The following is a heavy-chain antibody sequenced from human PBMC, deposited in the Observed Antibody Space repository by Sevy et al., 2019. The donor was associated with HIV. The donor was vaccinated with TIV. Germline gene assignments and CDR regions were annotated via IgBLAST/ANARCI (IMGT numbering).Heavy chain of an antibody. CDR1: GFTFSSYS. J-gene: IGHJ4*02. Sequence: GGSLRLSCAASGFTFSSYSMNWVRQAPGKGLEWVSYISSSSSTIYYADSVKVRFTISRDNAKNSLYLQMNSLRDEDTAVYYCARDRWLRDPYYFDYWGQGTLVTVSS. CDR2: ISSSSSTI. V-gene: IGHV3-48*02. D-gene: IGHD5-12*01. CDR3: ARDRWLRDPYYFDY.